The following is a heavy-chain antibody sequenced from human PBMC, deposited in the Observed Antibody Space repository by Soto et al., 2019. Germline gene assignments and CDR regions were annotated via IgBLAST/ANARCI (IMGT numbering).Heavy chain of an antibody. D-gene: IGHD5-18*01. CDR3: AKEDGGGTSMITSYFDY. J-gene: IGHJ4*02. CDR2: ISAIGANT. V-gene: IGHV3-23*01. Sequence: PGGSLRLSCVASGITFSNYALSWVRQAPGKGLEWVSGISAIGANTYYADSVKGRFTISRDNSKNTLSLQVNSLRADDTAVYFCAKEDGGGTSMITSYFDYWGRGTLVTVSS. CDR1: GITFSNYA.